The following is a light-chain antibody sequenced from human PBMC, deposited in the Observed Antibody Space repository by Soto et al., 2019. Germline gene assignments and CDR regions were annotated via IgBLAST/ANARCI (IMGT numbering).Light chain of an antibody. Sequence: EIVMTQSPATLSVSPGERATLSCRASQSVSNNLAWYQQKPGQAPRLLIYHASTRATGIPARFSGSVSGTEFTLTISSQHSEDFAVYYCQQYNKWPLTFGGGTKVEIK. CDR2: HAS. J-gene: IGKJ4*01. CDR3: QQYNKWPLT. V-gene: IGKV3-15*01. CDR1: QSVSNN.